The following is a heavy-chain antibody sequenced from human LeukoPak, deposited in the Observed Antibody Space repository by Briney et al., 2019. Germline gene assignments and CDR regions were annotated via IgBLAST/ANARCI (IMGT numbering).Heavy chain of an antibody. J-gene: IGHJ3*02. CDR3: ARGDDVFDI. CDR2: ISYDGSNK. CDR1: GFTFSSYA. V-gene: IGHV3-30*04. Sequence: GGSLRLSCAASGFTFSSYAMHWVRQAPGKGLEWVAVISYDGSNKYYADSVKGRFTISRDNSKNTLYLQMNSLRAEDTAVYYCARGDDVFDIWGQGTMVTVSS.